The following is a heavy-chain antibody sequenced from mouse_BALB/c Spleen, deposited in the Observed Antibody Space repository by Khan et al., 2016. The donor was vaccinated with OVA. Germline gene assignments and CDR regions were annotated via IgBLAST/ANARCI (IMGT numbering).Heavy chain of an antibody. CDR1: GFNIKDTY. V-gene: IGHV14-3*02. Sequence: EVELVESGAELVKPGASVKLSCTASGFNIKDTYVHWVKQRPEQGLEWIGRIDPANGNTKYDPKFQGKATITADTSSNTYYLQLSSLTSEDAAVYYCDNTAYDPRNFDEWGEGTTVTVSS. CDR2: IDPANGNT. CDR3: DNTAYDPRNFDE. J-gene: IGHJ1*01. D-gene: IGHD2-3*01.